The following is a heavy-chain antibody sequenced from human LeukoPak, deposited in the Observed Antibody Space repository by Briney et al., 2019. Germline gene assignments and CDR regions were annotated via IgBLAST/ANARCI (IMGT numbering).Heavy chain of an antibody. D-gene: IGHD1-26*01. CDR2: IYYSGST. Sequence: SETLSLTCTVSGGSISSYYWSWIRQPPGKGLEWIGYIYYSGSTNYNPSLKSRVTISVDTSKNQFSLKLSSVTAADTAVYYCAREERVEGATTGFDYWGQGTLVTVSS. J-gene: IGHJ4*02. V-gene: IGHV4-59*01. CDR3: AREERVEGATTGFDY. CDR1: GGSISSYY.